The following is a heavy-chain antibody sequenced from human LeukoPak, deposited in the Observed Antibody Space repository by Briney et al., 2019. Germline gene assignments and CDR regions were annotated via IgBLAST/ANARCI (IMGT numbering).Heavy chain of an antibody. D-gene: IGHD2-2*01. J-gene: IGHJ4*02. Sequence: GGSLRLSCAASGFTFSTYAMHWVRQAPGKGLEWVAVISYDGSNKYFVDSVKGRFTISRDNSENTLYLQMNSLRVDDTAVYFCARDRGYCSSTSCLYHFDYWGQGTLVTVSS. CDR3: ARDRGYCSSTSCLYHFDY. CDR2: ISYDGSNK. CDR1: GFTFSTYA. V-gene: IGHV3-30-3*01.